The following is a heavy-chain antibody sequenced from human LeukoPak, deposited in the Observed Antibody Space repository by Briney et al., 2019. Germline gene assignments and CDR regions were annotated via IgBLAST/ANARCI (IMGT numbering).Heavy chain of an antibody. J-gene: IGHJ4*02. CDR1: GFTFSNAW. D-gene: IGHD2-2*01. CDR2: IKSKTDSGTT. V-gene: IGHV3-15*01. Sequence: GGSLRLSCAASGFTFSNAWMSWVRQAPGKGLEWVGRIKSKTDSGTTDYAAPVKGRFTISRDDSKNTLYLQMNSLKTEDTAVYYCTTVSWDIVVVPAAPADYWGQGTLVTVSS. CDR3: TTVSWDIVVVPAAPADY.